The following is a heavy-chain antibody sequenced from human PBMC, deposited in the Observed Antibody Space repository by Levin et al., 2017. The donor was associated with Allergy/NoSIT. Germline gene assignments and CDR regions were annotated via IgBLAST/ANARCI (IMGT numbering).Heavy chain of an antibody. J-gene: IGHJ5*02. D-gene: IGHD6-13*01. CDR2: INPNSGGT. CDR3: ARGDRRGAAADNWFDP. Sequence: ASVKVSCKASGYTFTGYYMHWVRQAPGQGLEWMGWINPNSGGTNYAQKFQGRVTMTRDTSISTAYMELSRLRSDDTAVYYCARGDRRGAAADNWFDPWGQGTLVTVSS. V-gene: IGHV1-2*02. CDR1: GYTFTGYY.